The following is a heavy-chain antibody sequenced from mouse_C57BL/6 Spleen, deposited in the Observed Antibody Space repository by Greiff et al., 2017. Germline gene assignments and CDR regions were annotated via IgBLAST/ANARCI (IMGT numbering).Heavy chain of an antibody. CDR2: IDPETGGT. CDR1: GYTFTDYE. V-gene: IGHV1-15*01. CDR3: TRDREIYYEYDGFAY. D-gene: IGHD2-4*01. Sequence: VQLKESGAELVRPGASVTLSCKASGYTFTDYEMHWVKQTPVHGLEWIGAIDPETGGTAYNQKFKGKAILTADKSSSTAYMELRSLTSENSAVYYCTRDREIYYEYDGFAYWGQGTLVTVSA. J-gene: IGHJ3*01.